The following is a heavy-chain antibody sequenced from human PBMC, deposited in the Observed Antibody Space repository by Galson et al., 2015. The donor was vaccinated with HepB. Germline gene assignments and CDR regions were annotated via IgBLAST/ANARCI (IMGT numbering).Heavy chain of an antibody. CDR2: ISWDGGST. J-gene: IGHJ4*02. V-gene: IGHV3-43*01. CDR3: AVAYRDYPFDY. D-gene: IGHD4-17*01. Sequence: SLRLSCAASGFTFDDYTMHWVRQAPGKGLEWVSLISWDGGSTYYADSVKGRFSISRDNRKNSMYLKMNSLRTEDTALYYCAVAYRDYPFDYWGQGTLVTVSS. CDR1: GFTFDDYT.